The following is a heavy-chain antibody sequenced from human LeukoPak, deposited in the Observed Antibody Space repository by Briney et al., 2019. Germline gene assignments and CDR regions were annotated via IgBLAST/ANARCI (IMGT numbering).Heavy chain of an antibody. CDR1: GYTFTSYD. Sequence: GASVKVSCKASGYTFTSYDINWVRQATGQGLEWMGWMNPNSGNTGYAQKLQGRVTMTTDTSTSTAYMELRSLRSDDTAVYYCARSLWSFFDYWGQGTLVTVSS. CDR2: MNPNSGNT. J-gene: IGHJ4*02. V-gene: IGHV1-8*02. CDR3: ARSLWSFFDY. D-gene: IGHD3-10*01.